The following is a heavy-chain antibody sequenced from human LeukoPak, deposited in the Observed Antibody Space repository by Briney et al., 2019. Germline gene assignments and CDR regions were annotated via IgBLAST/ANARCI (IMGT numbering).Heavy chain of an antibody. D-gene: IGHD2-2*01. J-gene: IGHJ4*02. CDR1: GFTFSSYA. CDR2: ISYDGSNK. V-gene: IGHV3-30*04. CDR3: ARLFRVVVPAANTHFDY. Sequence: GGTLRLSCAASGFTFSSYAMHWVRQAAGKGLEWVAVISYDGSNKYYADSVKGRFTISRDNSKNTLYLQMNSLRAEDTAVYYCARLFRVVVPAANTHFDYWGQGTLVTVSS.